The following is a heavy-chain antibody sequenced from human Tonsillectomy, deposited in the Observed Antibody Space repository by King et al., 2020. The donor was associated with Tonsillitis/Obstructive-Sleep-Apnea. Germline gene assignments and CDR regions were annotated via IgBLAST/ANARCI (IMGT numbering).Heavy chain of an antibody. V-gene: IGHV3-7*04. Sequence: VQLVESGGGLVQPGGSLRLSCAASGFTFSSYWMSWVRQAPGKGLEWVANIKQDGSEKYYVDSLKGRFTISRDNAKNSLYLQMNSLRAEDTAVYYCARDYCSSTSCYDYWGQGTLVTVSS. CDR2: IKQDGSEK. D-gene: IGHD2-2*01. CDR1: GFTFSSYW. CDR3: ARDYCSSTSCYDY. J-gene: IGHJ4*02.